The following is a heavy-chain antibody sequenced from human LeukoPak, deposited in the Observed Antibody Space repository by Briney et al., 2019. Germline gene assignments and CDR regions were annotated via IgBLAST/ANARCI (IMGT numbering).Heavy chain of an antibody. J-gene: IGHJ4*02. V-gene: IGHV4-34*01. CDR2: INHSGST. CDR3: AGHHPRNTVDF. CDR1: GGSFSGYY. D-gene: IGHD2/OR15-2a*01. Sequence: SETLSLTCAVYGGSFSGYYWSWIRQPPGKGLEWIGEINHSGSTNYSPSLKSRVTISLDTSKNQFSLKLSSVTAADTAVYYCAGHHPRNTVDFWGQGTLVTVSS.